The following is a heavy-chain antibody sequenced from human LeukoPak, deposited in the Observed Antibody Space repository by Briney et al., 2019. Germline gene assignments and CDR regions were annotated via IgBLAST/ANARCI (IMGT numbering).Heavy chain of an antibody. J-gene: IGHJ3*02. D-gene: IGHD2-2*02. CDR2: ISGSGGST. V-gene: IGHV3-23*01. CDR3: AKDLKVRSIYPGTFDI. Sequence: GGSLRLSCAASGFTFSSYGMSWVRQAPGKGLEWVSAISGSGGSTYYADSVKGRFTISRDNSKNTMYLQLNSLIAEDTAVYYCAKDLKVRSIYPGTFDIWGQGTMVTVSS. CDR1: GFTFSSYG.